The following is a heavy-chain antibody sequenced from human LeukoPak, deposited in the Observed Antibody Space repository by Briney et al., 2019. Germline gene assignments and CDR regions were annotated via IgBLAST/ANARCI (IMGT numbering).Heavy chain of an antibody. V-gene: IGHV4-39*01. Sequence: SETLSLTCTVSGGSISSSSYYWGWIRQPPGKGLEWIGSIYYSGSTYYNPSLKSRVTISVDTSKNQFSLKLSSVTAADTAVYYCARHPQFLVAALKLKKVRAFDIWGQGTMVTVSS. D-gene: IGHD2-15*01. CDR3: ARHPQFLVAALKLKKVRAFDI. CDR1: GGSISSSSYY. CDR2: IYYSGST. J-gene: IGHJ3*02.